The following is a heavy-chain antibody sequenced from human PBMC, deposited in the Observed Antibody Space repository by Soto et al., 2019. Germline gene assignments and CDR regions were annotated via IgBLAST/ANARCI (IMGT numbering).Heavy chain of an antibody. V-gene: IGHV3-9*01. D-gene: IGHD3-10*01. CDR3: AKDISYYGLGSYTIVDY. J-gene: IGHJ4*02. CDR1: GFTFDHYA. CDR2: ISWNSGSI. Sequence: EVQLVESGGGLVQPCRSLRLSCAASGFTFDHYAMHWVRQVPGKGLERVSGISWNSGSIGYADSVKGRFTLSRDKAKNSLDLQMNSLRAEDTALYYCAKDISYYGLGSYTIVDYWGQGTLGTVSS.